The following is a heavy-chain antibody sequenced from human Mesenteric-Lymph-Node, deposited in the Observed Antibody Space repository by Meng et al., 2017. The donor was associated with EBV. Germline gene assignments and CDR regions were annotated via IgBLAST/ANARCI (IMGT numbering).Heavy chain of an antibody. J-gene: IGHJ5*02. CDR1: GFTFSDHY. D-gene: IGHD6-19*01. CDR3: AREYSSGWRVWFDP. Sequence: EVQLVGYWGGLVQPGGSLRLSCAASGFTFSDHYMDWVRQAPGKGLEWVGRTRNKANSYTTEYAASVKGRFTISRDDSKNSLYLQMNSLKTEDTAVYYCAREYSSGWRVWFDPWGQGTLVTVSS. V-gene: IGHV3-72*01. CDR2: TRNKANSYTT.